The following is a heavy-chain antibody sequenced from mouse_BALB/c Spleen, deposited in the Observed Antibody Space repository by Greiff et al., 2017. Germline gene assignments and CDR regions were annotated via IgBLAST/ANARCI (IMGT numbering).Heavy chain of an antibody. CDR2: FYPGSGSI. D-gene: IGHD1-1*01. CDR3: ARHEGDYYGSSYTSYAMDY. Sequence: QVQLQQSGAGLVKPGASVKLSCKASGYTFTEYIIHWVKQRSGQGLEWIGWFYPGSGSIKYNEKFKDKATLTADKSSSTVYMELSRLTSEDSAVYFCARHEGDYYGSSYTSYAMDYWGQGTSVTVSS. V-gene: IGHV1-62-2*01. J-gene: IGHJ4*01. CDR1: GYTFTEYI.